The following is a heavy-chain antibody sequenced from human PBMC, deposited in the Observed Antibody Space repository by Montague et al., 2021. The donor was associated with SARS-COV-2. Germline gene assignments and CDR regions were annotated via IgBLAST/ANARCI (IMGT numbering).Heavy chain of an antibody. D-gene: IGHD2-15*01. CDR2: IHHSGKP. V-gene: IGHV4-34*01. CDR3: ARGEMRKVRWGPGRGSEIDTYFGLDV. J-gene: IGHJ6*01. CDR1: GGSFSSYY. Sequence: SETLSLTCAVYGGSFSSYYYTWVRQSPTQGLEWIGEIHHSGKPTYNPSVRRRVAISVNTSKNQFSLKFRSVTAADAAVYYCARGEMRKVRWGPGRGSEIDTYFGLDVWGQGTTVIISS.